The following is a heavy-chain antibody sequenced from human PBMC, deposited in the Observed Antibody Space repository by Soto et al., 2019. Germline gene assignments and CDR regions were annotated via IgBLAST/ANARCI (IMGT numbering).Heavy chain of an antibody. CDR3: TTDLAADASFDY. CDR2: IKSKTDGGTT. Sequence: EVQLVESGGGLVKPGGSLRLSCAASGFTFSNAWKSWVRQAPGKGLEWVGRIKSKTDGGTTDYAAPVKGRFTISRDDSKNTLYLQMNSLKTEDTAVYYCTTDLAADASFDYWGQGTLVTVSS. V-gene: IGHV3-15*01. CDR1: GFTFSNAW. J-gene: IGHJ4*02. D-gene: IGHD3-16*01.